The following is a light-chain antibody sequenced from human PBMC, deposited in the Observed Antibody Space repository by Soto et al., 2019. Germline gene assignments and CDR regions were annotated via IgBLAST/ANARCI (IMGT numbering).Light chain of an antibody. Sequence: QSVLTQPPSASGTPGQKVTVSCSGSTSNIGSNHVYWYQQFPGTAPKLLIYRNNQRPSGVPDRFFGSKSGTSASLAISGLRSEDEADYYCSAWDDSLSGPVFGGGTKLTVL. CDR3: SAWDDSLSGPV. CDR2: RNN. V-gene: IGLV1-47*01. CDR1: TSNIGSNH. J-gene: IGLJ2*01.